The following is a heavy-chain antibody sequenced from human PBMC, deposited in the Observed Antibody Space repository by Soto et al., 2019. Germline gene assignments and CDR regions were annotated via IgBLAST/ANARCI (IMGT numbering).Heavy chain of an antibody. CDR2: ISYDGSNK. V-gene: IGHV3-30*18. D-gene: IGHD5-18*01. CDR1: GFTFSSYG. CDR3: AKDVVRGYSYGSIFDY. J-gene: IGHJ4*02. Sequence: GGSLRLSCAASGFTFSSYGMHWVRQAPGKGLEWVAVISYDGSNKYYADSVKGRFTISRDNSKNTLYLQMNSLRAEDTAVYYCAKDVVRGYSYGSIFDYWGQGTLVTVSS.